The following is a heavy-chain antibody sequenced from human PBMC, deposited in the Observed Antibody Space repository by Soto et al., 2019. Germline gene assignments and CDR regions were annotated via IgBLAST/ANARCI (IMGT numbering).Heavy chain of an antibody. D-gene: IGHD3-22*01. CDR3: ASGPPHDSSHY. CDR1: GGTFSSYA. J-gene: IGHJ1*01. CDR2: IIPIFGTA. Sequence: SVKGSCTASGGTFSSYAISWVRQAPGQGLEWMGGIIPIFGTANYAQKFQGRVTITADESTSTAYMEPSSLRSEDTAVYYCASGPPHDSSHYWGQGTMVIVSS. V-gene: IGHV1-69*13.